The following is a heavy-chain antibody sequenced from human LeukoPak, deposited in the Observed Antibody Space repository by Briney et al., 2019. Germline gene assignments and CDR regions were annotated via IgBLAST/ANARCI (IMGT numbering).Heavy chain of an antibody. Sequence: PSETLSLTCTVSGGSISNYDWSWIRQSPGKGLEWSGYSFDSGSTNYNPSLQSRVTISVDTSKDQLSLELTSVTAADTAVYYCARSYYGSSGYLKGIVYFDYWGQGTLVTVSS. CDR2: SFDSGST. D-gene: IGHD3-22*01. CDR1: GGSISNYD. J-gene: IGHJ4*02. CDR3: ARSYYGSSGYLKGIVYFDY. V-gene: IGHV4-59*01.